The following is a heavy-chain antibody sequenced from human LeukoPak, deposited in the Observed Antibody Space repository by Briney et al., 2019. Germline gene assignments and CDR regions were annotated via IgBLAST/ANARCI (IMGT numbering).Heavy chain of an antibody. CDR3: AREEGPYVVSSTYFDY. CDR2: ISGSGGST. Sequence: PGGSLRLSCAASGFTFSSYAMSLVRQAPGKGLEWVSGISGSGGSTYYADSVKGRFTISRDNSKNTLYLQMNSLRAEDTAVYYCAREEGPYVVSSTYFDYWGQGTLVTVSS. D-gene: IGHD2-2*01. CDR1: GFTFSSYA. J-gene: IGHJ4*02. V-gene: IGHV3-23*01.